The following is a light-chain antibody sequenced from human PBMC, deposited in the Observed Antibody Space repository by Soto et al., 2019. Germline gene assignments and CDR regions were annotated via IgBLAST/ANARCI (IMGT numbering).Light chain of an antibody. CDR3: QQYGSSPWT. Sequence: EIVLTLSPGTLSLSTGERATLSCRASQSVSSNLAWYQQKPGQAPRLLIYGASSRATGIPDRFSGSGSGTDFTLTISRLEPEDFAVYYCQQYGSSPWTFGQGTKA. J-gene: IGKJ1*01. V-gene: IGKV3-20*01. CDR1: QSVSSN. CDR2: GAS.